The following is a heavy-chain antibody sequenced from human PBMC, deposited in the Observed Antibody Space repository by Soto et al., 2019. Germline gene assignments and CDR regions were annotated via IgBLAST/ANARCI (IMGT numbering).Heavy chain of an antibody. J-gene: IGHJ6*03. Sequence: QVQFVQSGAEVKKPGASVKVSCKASGYTFTSYAMHWVRQAPGQRLEWMGRINAGNGNTKYSQKFQGRVTITRDTSASTAYMELSSLRSEDTAVYYCARDLFYGSGSYYYYYMDVWGKGTTVTVSS. CDR1: GYTFTSYA. CDR2: INAGNGNT. V-gene: IGHV1-3*01. D-gene: IGHD3-10*01. CDR3: ARDLFYGSGSYYYYYMDV.